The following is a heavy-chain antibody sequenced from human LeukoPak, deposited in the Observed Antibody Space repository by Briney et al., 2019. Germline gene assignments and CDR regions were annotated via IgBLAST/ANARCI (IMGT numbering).Heavy chain of an antibody. CDR2: IYYSGST. CDR1: GGSISSYY. V-gene: IGHV4-59*12. J-gene: IGHJ2*01. CDR3: ARDLEAAAGTWYFDL. D-gene: IGHD6-13*01. Sequence: SETLSLTCTVSGGSISSYYWSWIRQPPGKGLEWIGYIYYSGSTNYNPSLKSRVTISVDTSKNQFSLKLSSVTAADTAVYYCARDLEAAAGTWYFDLWGRGTLVTVSS.